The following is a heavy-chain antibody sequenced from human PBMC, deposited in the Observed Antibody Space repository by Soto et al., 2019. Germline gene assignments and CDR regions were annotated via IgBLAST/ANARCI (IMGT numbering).Heavy chain of an antibody. CDR2: INPNSGGT. CDR1: GYTFTGYY. Sequence: ASVKVSCKASGYTFTGYYMHWVRQAPGQGLEWMGWINPNSGGTNYAQKFQGRVTMTRDTSISTAYTELSRLRSDDTAVYYCARGHVPYYYDSSGYYSWGQGTLVTVSS. V-gene: IGHV1-2*02. J-gene: IGHJ4*02. D-gene: IGHD3-22*01. CDR3: ARGHVPYYYDSSGYYS.